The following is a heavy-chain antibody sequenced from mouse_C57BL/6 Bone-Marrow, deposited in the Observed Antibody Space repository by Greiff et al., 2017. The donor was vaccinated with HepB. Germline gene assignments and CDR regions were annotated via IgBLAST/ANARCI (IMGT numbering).Heavy chain of an antibody. CDR2: IRNKANGYTT. J-gene: IGHJ1*03. D-gene: IGHD1-1*01. V-gene: IGHV7-3*01. CDR3: ARRYYGSKDWYFDV. CDR1: GFTFTDYY. Sequence: EVQLVESGGGLVQPGGSLSLSCAASGFTFTDYYMSWVRQPPGKALEWLGFIRNKANGYTTEYSASVKGRFTISRDNSQSILYLQMNALRAEDSATYYCARRYYGSKDWYFDVWGTGTTVTVSS.